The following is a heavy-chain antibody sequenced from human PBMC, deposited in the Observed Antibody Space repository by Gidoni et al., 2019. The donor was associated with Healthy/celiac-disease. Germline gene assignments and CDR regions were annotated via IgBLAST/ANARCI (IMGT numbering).Heavy chain of an antibody. CDR1: GFSLSTSGVG. Sequence: QITLKESGPTLVKPTQTLTLTCTFSGFSLSTSGVGVGWIRQPPGKALEWLALIYWDDDKRYSPSLKSRLTITKDTSKNQVVLTMTNMDPVDTATYYCAHSLVDIVVVPAAMGGYYYYMDVWGKGTTVTVSS. CDR2: IYWDDDK. J-gene: IGHJ6*03. CDR3: AHSLVDIVVVPAAMGGYYYYMDV. V-gene: IGHV2-5*02. D-gene: IGHD2-2*01.